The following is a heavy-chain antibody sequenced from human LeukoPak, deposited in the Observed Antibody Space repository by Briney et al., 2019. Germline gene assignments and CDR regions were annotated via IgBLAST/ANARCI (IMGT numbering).Heavy chain of an antibody. J-gene: IGHJ3*02. CDR2: IYSGGNT. CDR3: AREGLEARRAFDI. D-gene: IGHD1-1*01. CDR1: GLILRSNY. Sequence: GGSLRLSCTASGLILRSNYMSWVRQAPGKGLDWVSFIYSGGNTYYADSVKGRFTVSRHTSRNRLYLQMNSLRHEDAAVYYCAREGLEARRAFDIWGQGTMVTVSS. V-gene: IGHV3-53*04.